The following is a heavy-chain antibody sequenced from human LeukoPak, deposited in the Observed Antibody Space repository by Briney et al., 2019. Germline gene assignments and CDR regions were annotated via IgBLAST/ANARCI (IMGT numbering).Heavy chain of an antibody. J-gene: IGHJ5*02. CDR1: GGTFNNYA. CDR3: ARALDILVVPGADNWLDP. CDR2: IIPIFGTT. V-gene: IGHV1-69*13. D-gene: IGHD2-2*01. Sequence: ASVKVSCKASGGTFNNYAITWLRQAPGQGLEWMGGIIPIFGTTNYAQKFQGRVTINADESTDTANMELSSLRSEDTAVYYCARALDILVVPGADNWLDPWGQGTLATVSS.